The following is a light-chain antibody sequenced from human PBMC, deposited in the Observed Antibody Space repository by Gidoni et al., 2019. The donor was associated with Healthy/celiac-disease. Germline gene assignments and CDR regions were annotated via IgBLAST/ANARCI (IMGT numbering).Light chain of an antibody. CDR1: QSISSY. CDR2: AAS. CDR3: QQSYSTPYT. V-gene: IGKV1-39*01. J-gene: IGKJ2*01. Sequence: TRMTPSPSSLSASVGDRVTITCRASQSISSYLNWYQQKPGKAPKLLIYAASSLQSGVPSRFSGSGSGTDFTLTISSLQPEDFATYYCQQSYSTPYTFGQGTKLEIK.